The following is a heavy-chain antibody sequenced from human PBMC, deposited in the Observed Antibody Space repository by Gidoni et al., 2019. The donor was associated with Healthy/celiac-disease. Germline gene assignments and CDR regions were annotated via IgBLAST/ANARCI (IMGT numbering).Heavy chain of an antibody. CDR1: GFPFSSYA. J-gene: IGHJ2*01. Sequence: QVQLVESGGGVVQPGRSLRLSCAASGFPFSSYAMHWVRQAPGKGLEWVAVISYDGNNKYYADSVKGRFTISRDNSKNTLYLQMSSLRAEDTAIYYCAKNFPSMIVLVNDWYFDLWGRGTLVTVSS. D-gene: IGHD3-22*01. CDR3: AKNFPSMIVLVNDWYFDL. V-gene: IGHV3-30-3*02. CDR2: ISYDGNNK.